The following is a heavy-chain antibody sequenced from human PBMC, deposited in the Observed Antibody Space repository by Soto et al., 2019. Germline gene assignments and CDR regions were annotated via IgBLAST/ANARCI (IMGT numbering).Heavy chain of an antibody. V-gene: IGHV3-23*01. CDR1: GFPFSTYA. CDR2: VSGGGGST. J-gene: IGHJ4*02. D-gene: IGHD7-27*01. Sequence: PGGSLRLSCAASGFPFSTYAMSWVRQAPGKGLEWVSSVSGGGGSTYYADSVKGRFTIPRDNSKSTLYLEMNSLRAEDTAVFYCAKDPANWGSRVFDSWGQGTLVTVSS. CDR3: AKDPANWGSRVFDS.